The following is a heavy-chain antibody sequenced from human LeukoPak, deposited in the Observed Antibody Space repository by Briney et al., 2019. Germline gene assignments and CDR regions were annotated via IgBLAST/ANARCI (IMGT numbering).Heavy chain of an antibody. D-gene: IGHD2-2*01. V-gene: IGHV3-7*05. CDR3: ARAPYCSSTSCLFDP. J-gene: IGHJ5*02. CDR1: GFTFSSYW. Sequence: PGGSLRLSCAASGFTFSSYWMSWVRQAPGQGLEWVANIKQDGSEKYYVDSVKGRFTITTDNAKNSLYLQMNSLRAEDTAVYYCARAPYCSSTSCLFDPWGQGTLVTVSS. CDR2: IKQDGSEK.